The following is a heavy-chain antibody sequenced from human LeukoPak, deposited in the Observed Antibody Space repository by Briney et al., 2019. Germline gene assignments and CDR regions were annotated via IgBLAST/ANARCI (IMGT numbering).Heavy chain of an antibody. CDR1: GFTFISYS. CDR3: ARGLLGYYYGMDV. CDR2: ISSSSSYI. V-gene: IGHV3-21*01. J-gene: IGHJ6*02. D-gene: IGHD3-22*01. Sequence: GGSLRVSCAASGFTFISYSMNWVRQARGKGLEWVSSISSSSSYIYYADSVKGRFTISRDNAKNSLYLQMNSLRAEDTAVYYCARGLLGYYYGMDVWGQGTTVTVSS.